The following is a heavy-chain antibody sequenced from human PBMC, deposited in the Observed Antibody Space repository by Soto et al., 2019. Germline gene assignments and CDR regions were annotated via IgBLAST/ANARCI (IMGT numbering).Heavy chain of an antibody. Sequence: PSETLSLTCTVSGGSISSYYWSLIRQPPGKGLEWIGYIYYSGSTNYNPSLKSRVTISVDTSKNQFSLKLSSVTAVYYCAKDTLRQTVTTLDYWGQGTLVTVSS. CDR3: AKDTLRQTVTTLDY. D-gene: IGHD4-17*01. CDR2: IYYSGST. V-gene: IGHV4-59*01. CDR1: GGSISSYY. J-gene: IGHJ4*02.